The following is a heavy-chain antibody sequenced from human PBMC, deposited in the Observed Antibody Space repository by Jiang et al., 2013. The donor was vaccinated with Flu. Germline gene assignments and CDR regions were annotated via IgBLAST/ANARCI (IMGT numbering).Heavy chain of an antibody. CDR3: ARDKGGGWYFNN. D-gene: IGHD6-19*01. J-gene: IGHJ4*02. V-gene: IGHV6-1*01. Sequence: GDSVSSNSDVWNWVRQSPSRGLEWLGRTYYRSTWNSDYASSLKGRITINPDTSKNQFSLQLNSVTPEDTAVYYCARDKGGGWYFNNWGQGTLVTVSS. CDR1: GDSVSSNSDV. CDR2: TYYRSTWNS.